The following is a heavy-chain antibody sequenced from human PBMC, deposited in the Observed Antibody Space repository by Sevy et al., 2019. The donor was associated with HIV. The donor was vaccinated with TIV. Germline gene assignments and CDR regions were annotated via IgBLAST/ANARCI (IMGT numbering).Heavy chain of an antibody. CDR2: MKEEGSER. D-gene: IGHD5-18*01. J-gene: IGHJ4*02. CDR3: VREGVGGYSYSLDC. CDR1: GFTFSSYW. V-gene: IGHV3-7*01. Sequence: GGCLRLSCAASGFTFSSYWMSWVRQAPGKGLEWVATMKEEGSERNYVDSVKGRFTISRDNAKNSLYMQMNSLRAEDTAVYYCVREGVGGYSYSLDCWGQGTLVTVSS.